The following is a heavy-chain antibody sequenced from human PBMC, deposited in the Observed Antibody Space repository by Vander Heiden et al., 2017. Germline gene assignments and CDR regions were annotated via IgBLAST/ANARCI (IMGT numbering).Heavy chain of an antibody. CDR1: QGSISSSSYY. Sequence: QLPLQESSPGLGKPSEPLSLPCTFSQGSISSSSYYWGWIRQPPGKGLEWIGSIYYSGSTYYNPSLKSRVTISVDTSKNQFSLKLSSVTAADTAGYYCARSGSGIHDYWGQGTLVTVSS. D-gene: IGHD3-10*01. V-gene: IGHV4-39*01. CDR3: ARSGSGIHDY. CDR2: IYYSGST. J-gene: IGHJ4*02.